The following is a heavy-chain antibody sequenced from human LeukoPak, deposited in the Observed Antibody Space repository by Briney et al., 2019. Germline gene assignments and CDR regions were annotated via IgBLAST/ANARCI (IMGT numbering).Heavy chain of an antibody. CDR2: ITTTGSST. Sequence: TGGSLRLSCAASGLTFSGVAMNWVRQAPGKGLEWVSSITTTGSSTYHSDSVKGRFTISRDNSKNMLHLQLNSLRIEDTAVYFCARGWHCPDYWGQGTLVTVSS. J-gene: IGHJ4*02. D-gene: IGHD6-19*01. CDR3: ARGWHCPDY. CDR1: GLTFSGVA. V-gene: IGHV3-23*05.